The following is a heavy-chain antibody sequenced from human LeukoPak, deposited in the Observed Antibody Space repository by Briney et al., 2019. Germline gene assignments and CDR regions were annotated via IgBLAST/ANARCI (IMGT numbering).Heavy chain of an antibody. V-gene: IGHV4-61*02. CDR2: IYISGGT. CDR1: GGSISSGNYY. CDR3: ARVRRNSGNKYFDP. J-gene: IGHJ5*02. D-gene: IGHD5-12*01. Sequence: SETLSLTCTVSGGSISSGNYYWSWIRQPAGMGLEWIGRIYISGGTEYNPSLKSRVTISIDTSKNQFYLRLSSVTAADTAVYYCARVRRNSGNKYFDPWGQGTRVTVSS.